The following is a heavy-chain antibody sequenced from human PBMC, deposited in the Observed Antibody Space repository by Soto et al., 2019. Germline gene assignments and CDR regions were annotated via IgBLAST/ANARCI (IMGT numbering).Heavy chain of an antibody. V-gene: IGHV3-23*01. CDR1: GLTFGSYA. J-gene: IGHJ4*02. Sequence: EVQLLESGGGLVQPGGSLRLSCAASGLTFGSYAMSWVRQAPGKGLEWVSAISGSGGTTYYADSVRGRFTISRDNSENTLYLQMNSLRADDTAVHYCAKDSPSHVGGWELPFDYWGQGTLVTVSS. CDR3: AKDSPSHVGGWELPFDY. CDR2: ISGSGGTT. D-gene: IGHD2-21*01.